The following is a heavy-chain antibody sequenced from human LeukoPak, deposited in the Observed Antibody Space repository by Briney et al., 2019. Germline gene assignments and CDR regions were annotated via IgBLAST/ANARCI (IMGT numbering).Heavy chain of an antibody. D-gene: IGHD4-23*01. Sequence: ASVKVSCKASGYTFTGYYMHWVRQAPGQGLEWMGINNPSGGSTSYAQKFQGRVTMTRDTSTSTVYMELSSLRSEDTAVYYCARDPSSGNSDYYYYGMDVWGQGTTVTVSS. CDR3: ARDPSSGNSDYYYYGMDV. V-gene: IGHV1-46*01. CDR1: GYTFTGYY. CDR2: NNPSGGST. J-gene: IGHJ6*02.